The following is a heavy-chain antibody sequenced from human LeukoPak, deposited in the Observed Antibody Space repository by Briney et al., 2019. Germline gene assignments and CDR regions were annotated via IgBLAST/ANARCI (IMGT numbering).Heavy chain of an antibody. V-gene: IGHV1-2*02. Sequence: ASVKVSCKASGFTRTNYYMHWVRQAPGQGLECMGWINPNSGGTNYAQKVQGRVTMTKDTSISTAYMELSRLRSDDTAVYFCARAIAVVDYWGQGTLVTVSS. J-gene: IGHJ4*02. CDR1: GFTRTNYY. CDR2: INPNSGGT. CDR3: ARAIAVVDY. D-gene: IGHD6-19*01.